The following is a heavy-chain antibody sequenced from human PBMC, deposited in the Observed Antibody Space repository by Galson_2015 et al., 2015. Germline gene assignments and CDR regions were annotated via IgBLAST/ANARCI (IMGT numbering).Heavy chain of an antibody. CDR1: GFTFSSYA. CDR2: ISYDGSNK. Sequence: SLRLSCAASGFTFSSYAMHWVRQAPGKGLEWVAVISYDGSNKYYADSVKGRFTISRDNSKNTLYLQMNSLRAEDTAVYYCARGLVVVRYFDWSPRILGLNWFDPWGQGTLVTVSS. J-gene: IGHJ5*02. D-gene: IGHD3-9*01. V-gene: IGHV3-30-3*01. CDR3: ARGLVVVRYFDWSPRILGLNWFDP.